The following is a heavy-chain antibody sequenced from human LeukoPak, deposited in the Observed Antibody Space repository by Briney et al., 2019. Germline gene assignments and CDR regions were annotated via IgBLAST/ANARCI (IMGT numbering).Heavy chain of an antibody. CDR2: IVVGSGHT. CDR3: AREGGSGSYIDY. J-gene: IGHJ4*02. Sequence: SVKVSCKASGFTFASSSVQWVRQARGQRLECIGWIVVGSGHTNYAQKFQERVTITRDMSTSTAYMELSSLRSEDTAVYYCAREGGSGSYIDYWGQGTLVTVSS. V-gene: IGHV1-58*01. D-gene: IGHD3-10*01. CDR1: GFTFASSS.